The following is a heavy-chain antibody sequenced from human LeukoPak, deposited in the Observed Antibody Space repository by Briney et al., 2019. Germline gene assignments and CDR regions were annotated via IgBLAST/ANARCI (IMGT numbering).Heavy chain of an antibody. D-gene: IGHD3-3*01. CDR2: MNPNSGNT. V-gene: IGHV1-8*01. CDR1: GYTFTSYD. J-gene: IGHJ6*02. CDR3: ARAKKQILAYGVDV. Sequence: ASVKVSCKASGYTFTSYDINWVRQATGQGLEWMGWMNPNSGNTGYAQKFQGRVTMTRNTSISTAYMELSSLRSEDTAVYYCARAKKQILAYGVDVWGQGTTVTVSS.